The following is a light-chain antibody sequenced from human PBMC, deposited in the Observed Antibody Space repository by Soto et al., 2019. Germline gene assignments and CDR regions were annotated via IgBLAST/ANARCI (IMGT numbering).Light chain of an antibody. CDR1: QSVSSY. CDR3: QQRRNWPPFT. J-gene: IGKJ3*01. V-gene: IGKV3-11*01. Sequence: EIVLTQSPATLSLSPGDRATLSCRASQSVSSYLAWYQQKPGQAPRLLIYDASNRATGIPARFSGSGSGTDFTLTISSLEPEDFAVYYCQQRRNWPPFTFGPGTKVDIK. CDR2: DAS.